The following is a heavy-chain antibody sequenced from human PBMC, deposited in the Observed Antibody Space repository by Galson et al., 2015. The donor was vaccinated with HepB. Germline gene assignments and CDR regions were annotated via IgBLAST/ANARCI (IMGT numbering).Heavy chain of an antibody. CDR3: ARAPPYCSNSSCSNREGIDV. J-gene: IGHJ6*02. V-gene: IGHV1-8*01. CDR1: GYTLTSYD. Sequence: SVKVSCKASGYTLTSYDINWVRQATGQGLEWMGWMNPNSGNTGYAQKFQGRVTMTKSTSISTAYMELSSLRSEDTAVYYCARAPPYCSNSSCSNREGIDVWGQGTTVTVSS. D-gene: IGHD2-15*01. CDR2: MNPNSGNT.